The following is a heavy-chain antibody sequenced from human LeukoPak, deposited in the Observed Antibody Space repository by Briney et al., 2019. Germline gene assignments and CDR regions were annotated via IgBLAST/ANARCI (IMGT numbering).Heavy chain of an antibody. J-gene: IGHJ6*03. D-gene: IGHD1-20*01. CDR3: ARASVAYNWNDYYYYYYMDV. V-gene: IGHV1-69*05. CDR1: GGTFSSYA. CDR2: IIPIFGTA. Sequence: SVKVSCKASGGTFSSYAISWVRQAPGQGLEWMGGIIPIFGTANYAQKFQGRVTITTDESTSTAYMELSSLRSEDTAVYYCARASVAYNWNDYYYYYYMDVWGKGTTVTVSS.